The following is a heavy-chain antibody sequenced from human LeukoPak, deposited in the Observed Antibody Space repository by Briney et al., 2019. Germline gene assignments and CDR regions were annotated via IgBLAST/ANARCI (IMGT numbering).Heavy chain of an antibody. CDR2: IYYSGST. V-gene: IGHV4-30-4*01. Sequence: SETLSLTCTVSGGSISSGDYYWSWIRQPPGKGLEWIGYIYYSGSTYYNPSLKSRVTISVDTSKNQFSLKLSSVTAADTAVYYCASTRFLEWLSHWGQGTLVTVSS. CDR3: ASTRFLEWLSH. D-gene: IGHD3-3*01. J-gene: IGHJ4*02. CDR1: GGSISSGDYY.